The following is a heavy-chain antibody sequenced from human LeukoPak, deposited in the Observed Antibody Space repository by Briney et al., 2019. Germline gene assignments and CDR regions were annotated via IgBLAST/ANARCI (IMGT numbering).Heavy chain of an antibody. CDR2: ISSRSSYT. Sequence: GGSLRLSCAASGFTFSSYNMNWVRQAPGKGLEWVSSISSRSSYTYYAGSVKGRFTISRDNSKNTVSLQMNSLRAEDTAVYYCARDRYYGSGSYNAFDIWGQGTMVTVSS. V-gene: IGHV3-21*04. CDR1: GFTFSSYN. CDR3: ARDRYYGSGSYNAFDI. J-gene: IGHJ3*02. D-gene: IGHD3-10*01.